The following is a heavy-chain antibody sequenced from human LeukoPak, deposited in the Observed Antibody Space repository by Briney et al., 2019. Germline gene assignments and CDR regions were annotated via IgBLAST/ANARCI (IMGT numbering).Heavy chain of an antibody. V-gene: IGHV3-21*01. Sequence: PGGSLRLSCATSGFTFSTYIMNWVRQAPGKGLEWVSSISSGSTYIYYADSVKGRFTISRDNAKNSLYLQMNSLRAEDTAVYYCARDGAEDAFDIWGQGTMVTVSS. CDR3: ARDGAEDAFDI. J-gene: IGHJ3*02. CDR2: ISSGSTYI. D-gene: IGHD1-14*01. CDR1: GFTFSTYI.